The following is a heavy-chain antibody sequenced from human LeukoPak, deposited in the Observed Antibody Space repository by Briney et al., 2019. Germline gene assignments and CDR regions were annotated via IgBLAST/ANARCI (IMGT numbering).Heavy chain of an antibody. CDR1: GGSISSYY. CDR3: ARRGSSWYDGNWFDP. D-gene: IGHD6-13*01. CDR2: IYYSGST. J-gene: IGHJ5*02. V-gene: IGHV4-59*01. Sequence: SETLSLTCTVSGGSISSYYWSWIRQPPGKGLEWIGYIYYSGSTNYNPSLKSRVTISVGTSKNQFSLKLSSVTAADTAVYYCARRGSSWYDGNWFDPWGQGTLVTVSS.